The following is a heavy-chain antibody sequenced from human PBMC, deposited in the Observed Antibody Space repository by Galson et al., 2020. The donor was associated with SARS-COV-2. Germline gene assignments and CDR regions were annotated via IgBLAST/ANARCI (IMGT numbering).Heavy chain of an antibody. CDR1: GYTLTELS. D-gene: IGHD3-9*01. J-gene: IGHJ5*02. V-gene: IGHV1-24*01. CDR3: ATAWAYYDILSGYSYWFER. Sequence: ASVKVSCKVSGYTLTELSMHWVRQAPGKGLEWMGGFDPEDGETIYAQKFQGRVTMTEDTSTDTAYMELSSLRSEDTAGYYCATAWAYYDILSGYSYWFERWGQGTLVTVS. CDR2: FDPEDGET.